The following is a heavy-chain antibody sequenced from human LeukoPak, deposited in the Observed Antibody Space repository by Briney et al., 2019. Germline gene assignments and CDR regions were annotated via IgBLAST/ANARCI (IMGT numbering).Heavy chain of an antibody. J-gene: IGHJ4*02. Sequence: EPSETLSLTCAVYGGSFSGYYWSWIRQPPGKGLEWIGVINHSGRTNYNPSLKSRVTISVDASKNQFSLKLSSVTAADTAVYYCASLSRRGYSGPRPDYWGQGTLVTVSS. CDR3: ASLSRRGYSGPRPDY. CDR1: GGSFSGYY. CDR2: INHSGRT. D-gene: IGHD5-12*01. V-gene: IGHV4-34*01.